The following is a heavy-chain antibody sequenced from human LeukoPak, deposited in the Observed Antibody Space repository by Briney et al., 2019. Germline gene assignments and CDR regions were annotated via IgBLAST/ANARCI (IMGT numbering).Heavy chain of an antibody. V-gene: IGHV4-34*01. CDR2: INHSGST. D-gene: IGHD6-13*01. CDR1: GGSISSYY. Sequence: SETLSLTCTVSGGSISSYYWSWIRQPPGKGLEWIGEINHSGSTNYNPSLKSRVTISVDTSKNQFSLKLSSVTAADTAVYYCAREPLIAAASYWYFDLWGRGTLVTVSS. J-gene: IGHJ2*01. CDR3: AREPLIAAASYWYFDL.